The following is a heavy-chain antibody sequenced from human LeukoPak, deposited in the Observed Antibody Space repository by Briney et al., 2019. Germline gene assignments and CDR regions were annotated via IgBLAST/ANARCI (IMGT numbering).Heavy chain of an antibody. Sequence: GGSLRLSCAASGFTFSNYAMSWVRQSPGKGLESISTISGSAGSTYYADSVKGRFTISRDNSKNTLYLQMNSLRAEDTAVYYCAKDRVGATQGYYFDYWGQGTLVTVSS. CDR2: ISGSAGST. V-gene: IGHV3-23*01. CDR3: AKDRVGATQGYYFDY. CDR1: GFTFSNYA. J-gene: IGHJ4*02. D-gene: IGHD1-26*01.